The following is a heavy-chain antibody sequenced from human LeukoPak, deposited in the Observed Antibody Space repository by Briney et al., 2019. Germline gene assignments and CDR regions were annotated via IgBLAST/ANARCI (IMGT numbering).Heavy chain of an antibody. CDR3: ARVVTAPYYYYGMDV. V-gene: IGHV4-34*01. Sequence: SETLSLTCAVYGGSFNGYYWTWIRQPPGKGLEWIGEINHSGSTDYNPSLKSRVTISVDTSKNQFSLKLSSVTAADTAVYYCARVVTAPYYYYGMDVWGQGTTVTVSS. D-gene: IGHD2-21*02. CDR2: INHSGST. J-gene: IGHJ6*02. CDR1: GGSFNGYY.